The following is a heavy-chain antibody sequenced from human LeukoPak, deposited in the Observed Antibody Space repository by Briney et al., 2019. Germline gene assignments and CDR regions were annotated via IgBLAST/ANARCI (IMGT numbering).Heavy chain of an antibody. CDR2: IWYDGSNA. CDR3: ARDFGSRRAFDI. Sequence: GGSLRLSCGASGFTFSSYSMNWVRQAPGKGLEWVAVIWYDGSNAYYADSVKGQFTISRDNSKNTLFLQMNSLRAEDTALYYCARDFGSRRAFDIWGQGTMVTVSS. J-gene: IGHJ3*02. V-gene: IGHV3-33*08. D-gene: IGHD3-16*01. CDR1: GFTFSSYS.